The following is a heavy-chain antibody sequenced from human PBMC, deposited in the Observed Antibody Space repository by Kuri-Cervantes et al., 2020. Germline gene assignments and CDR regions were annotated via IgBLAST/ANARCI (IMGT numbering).Heavy chain of an antibody. CDR3: ARDRDSSGYYYALDY. D-gene: IGHD3-22*01. Sequence: SETLSLTCAVSDYFISSGYYWGWIRQPPGKGLEWIGEINHSRSTNYNPSLKSRVTVSVDTSKNQFSLKLSSVTAADTAVYYCARDRDSSGYYYALDYWGQGTLVTVSS. CDR1: DYFISSGYY. V-gene: IGHV4-38-2*02. CDR2: INHSRST. J-gene: IGHJ4*02.